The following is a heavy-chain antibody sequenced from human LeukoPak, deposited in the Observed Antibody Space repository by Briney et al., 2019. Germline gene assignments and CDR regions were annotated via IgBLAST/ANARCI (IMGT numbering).Heavy chain of an antibody. CDR2: FTTGANYT. J-gene: IGHJ4*02. CDR3: AKAQGAWYYFDS. D-gene: IGHD6-13*01. CDR1: GFTVSSFA. V-gene: IGHV3-23*03. Sequence: GGSLRLSCAASGFTVSSFAMSWVRQAPGKGLEWVSVFTTGANYTYYADSVKGRFTMTRNNSKNTIFLQLNNVRADDTAVYFCAKAQGAWYYFDSWGQGTLVIVSS.